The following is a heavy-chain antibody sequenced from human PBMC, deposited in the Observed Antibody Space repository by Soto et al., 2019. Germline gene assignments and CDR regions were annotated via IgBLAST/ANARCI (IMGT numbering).Heavy chain of an antibody. D-gene: IGHD3-9*01. J-gene: IGHJ5*02. CDR3: ARTDIGNWFDP. CDR1: GDSISSSDYF. V-gene: IGHV4-39*01. CDR2: VSYGGST. Sequence: SETLSLTCTVSGDSISSSDYFWGWIRQPPGKGLEWIGSVSYGGSTYSNPSLESRVTISVDTSRNQFSLKLSSVTAADTAVYYCARTDIGNWFDPWGQGTLVTVSS.